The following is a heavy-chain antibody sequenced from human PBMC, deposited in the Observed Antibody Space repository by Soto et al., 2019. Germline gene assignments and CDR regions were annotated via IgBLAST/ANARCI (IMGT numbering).Heavy chain of an antibody. J-gene: IGHJ5*02. CDR3: ARDSGWQFVNNWFDP. D-gene: IGHD3-10*01. CDR1: GYTFTSYA. CDR2: INAGNGNT. V-gene: IGHV1-3*01. Sequence: ASVKVSCKASGYTFTSYAMHWVRQAPGQRLEWMGWINAGNGNTKYSQKFQGRVTITRDTSASTAYMELSSLRSEDTAVYYCARDSGWQFVNNWFDPWGQGTLVTVSS.